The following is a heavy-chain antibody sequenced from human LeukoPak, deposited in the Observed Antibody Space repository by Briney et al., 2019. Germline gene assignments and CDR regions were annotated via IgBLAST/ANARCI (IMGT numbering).Heavy chain of an antibody. D-gene: IGHD3-22*01. CDR2: IYYSGST. CDR1: GGYISSYY. J-gene: IGHJ4*02. CDR3: ARETTMTPFDY. Sequence: SETLSLTCTVSGGYISSYYWSWIRQPPGKGLEWIGYIYYSGSTNYNPSLKSRVTISVDTSKNQFSLKLSSVTAADTAVYYCARETTMTPFDYWGQGTLVTVSS. V-gene: IGHV4-59*01.